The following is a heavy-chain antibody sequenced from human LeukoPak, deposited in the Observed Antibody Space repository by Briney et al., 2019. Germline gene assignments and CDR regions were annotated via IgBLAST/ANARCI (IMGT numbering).Heavy chain of an antibody. CDR2: IYYSGST. J-gene: IGHJ4*02. V-gene: IGHV4-30-4*01. CDR1: GGSLSSGDYY. D-gene: IGHD4-17*01. Sequence: PSETLSLTCTVSGGSLSSGDYYWRWIRQPPGTGLEWIGYIYYSGSTYYNPSLKSRVTISVDTSKNQFSLKLSSVTAGDTAVYYCASGYGDYVYLDYWGQGTLVTVSS. CDR3: ASGYGDYVYLDY.